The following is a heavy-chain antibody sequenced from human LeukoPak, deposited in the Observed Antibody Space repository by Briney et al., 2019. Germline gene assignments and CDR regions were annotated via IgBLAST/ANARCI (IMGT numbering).Heavy chain of an antibody. J-gene: IGHJ4*02. Sequence: PSETLSLTCTVSADSISSGSYYWNWIRQPAGKGLEWIGRIYTSGSTTYNPSLKSRVTISLDTSKNQFSLNLNSVTAADTAVYYCARSGNWGLPYFDYWGQGTLVTFSS. D-gene: IGHD7-27*01. V-gene: IGHV4-61*02. CDR3: ARSGNWGLPYFDY. CDR2: IYTSGST. CDR1: ADSISSGSYY.